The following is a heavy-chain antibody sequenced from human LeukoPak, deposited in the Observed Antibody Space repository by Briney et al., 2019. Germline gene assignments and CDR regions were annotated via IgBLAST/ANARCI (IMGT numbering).Heavy chain of an antibody. Sequence: GGSLRLSCAASGFTVSSNYMSWVRQAPGKGLEWVSVIYSGGSTYYADSVKGRFTISRDNSKNTLYLQMNSLRAEDTAVYYCASSPYDFWSGYYTSYWGQGTLVTVSS. D-gene: IGHD3-3*01. CDR2: IYSGGST. J-gene: IGHJ4*02. CDR1: GFTVSSNY. CDR3: ASSPYDFWSGYYTSY. V-gene: IGHV3-53*01.